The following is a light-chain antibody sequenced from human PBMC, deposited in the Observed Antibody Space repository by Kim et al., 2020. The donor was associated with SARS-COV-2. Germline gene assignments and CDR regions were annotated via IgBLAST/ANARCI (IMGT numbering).Light chain of an antibody. CDR2: GAS. Sequence: TLSLSPGERATLSCRASQSIISSSLAWYQQRPGQTPRLIISGASTRVTGIPDRFSGSGSGTDFTLTISSLEPEDFAFYYCQQYEAFGQGTKVDIK. CDR1: QSIISSS. J-gene: IGKJ1*01. CDR3: QQYEA. V-gene: IGKV3-20*01.